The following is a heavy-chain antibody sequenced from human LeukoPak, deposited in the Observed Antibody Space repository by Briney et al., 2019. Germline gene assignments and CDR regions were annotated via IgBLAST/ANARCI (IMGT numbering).Heavy chain of an antibody. V-gene: IGHV3-66*01. D-gene: IGHD5/OR15-5a*01. J-gene: IGHJ4*02. CDR2: IYSGGST. CDR3: ARGGYSVYFFSGDY. Sequence: PGGSLRLSCAASEFSVGSNYMTWVRQAPGKGLEWVSLIYSGGSTYYADSVKGRFTISRDNSKNTLYLQMNSLRATDTAVYYCARGGYSVYFFSGDYWGQGTLVTVSS. CDR1: EFSVGSNY.